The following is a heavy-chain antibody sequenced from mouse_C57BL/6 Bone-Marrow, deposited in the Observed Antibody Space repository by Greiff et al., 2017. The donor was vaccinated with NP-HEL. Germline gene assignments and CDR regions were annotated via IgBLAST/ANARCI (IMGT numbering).Heavy chain of an antibody. D-gene: IGHD1-1*01. CDR1: GYTFTSYW. CDR3: ARPYGSSSFAY. CDR2: IDPSDSYT. Sequence: VQLQQPGAELVMPGASVKLSCKASGYTFTSYWMHWVKQRPGQGLEWIGVIDPSDSYTNYNQKFQGKATLTVDKSSSTAYMQLSSLTSEDSAVYYCARPYGSSSFAYWGQGTLVTVSA. V-gene: IGHV1-69*01. J-gene: IGHJ3*01.